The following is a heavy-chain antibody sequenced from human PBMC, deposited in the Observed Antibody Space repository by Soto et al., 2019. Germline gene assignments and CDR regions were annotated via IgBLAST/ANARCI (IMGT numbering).Heavy chain of an antibody. CDR2: IYYSGST. J-gene: IGHJ4*02. CDR3: ARALYCSSTSCYDY. Sequence: SETLSLTCTVSGGSISSYYWSWIRQPPGKGLEWIGYIYYSGSTNYNPSLKIRVIISVDTSKNQCSLKLSSVTAADTAVYYCARALYCSSTSCYDYWGQGTLVTVSS. V-gene: IGHV4-59*08. CDR1: GGSISSYY. D-gene: IGHD2-2*01.